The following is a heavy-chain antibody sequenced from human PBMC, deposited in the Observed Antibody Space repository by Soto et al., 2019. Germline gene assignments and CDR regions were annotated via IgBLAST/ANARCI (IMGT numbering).Heavy chain of an antibody. CDR1: AFSLSTGGVG. CDR2: IYWDDDK. CDR3: IQSRCGGDCLQSYASYYYYGMDV. J-gene: IGHJ6*02. V-gene: IGHV2-5*02. D-gene: IGHD2-21*02. Sequence: KSGPTLVNPTQTLTLTCTFSAFSLSTGGVGVGWIRQPPGKALEWLALIYWDDDKRYSPSLRSRLTITKDTSKNQVVLTMTNMDPVDTATYYCIQSRCGGDCLQSYASYYYYGMDVWGQGTTVTSP.